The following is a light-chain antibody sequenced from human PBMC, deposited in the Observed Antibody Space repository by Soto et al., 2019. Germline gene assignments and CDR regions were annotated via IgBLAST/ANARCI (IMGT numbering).Light chain of an antibody. J-gene: IGLJ2*01. CDR1: SGHSNYA. Sequence: QLVLTQSPSASASLGASVKLTCTLSSGHSNYAIAWHQQQSEKGPRYLMKLNSDGSHSKGDGIPDRFSGSSSGAERYLTIPSLQSEDEADYYLQTWGAGIVVFGGGTKLTVL. CDR3: QTWGAGIVV. V-gene: IGLV4-69*01. CDR2: LNSDGSH.